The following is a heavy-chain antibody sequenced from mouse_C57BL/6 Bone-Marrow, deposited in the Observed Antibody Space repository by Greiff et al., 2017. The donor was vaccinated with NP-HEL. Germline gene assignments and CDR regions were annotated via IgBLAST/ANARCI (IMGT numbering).Heavy chain of an antibody. CDR3: TTNGYYPYAMDD. V-gene: IGHV14-4*01. CDR2: IDPSNGDT. Sequence: EVQLQQPGAELVRPGASVKLSCTASGFNINDDYMHWVKQRPEQGLEWIGWIDPSNGDTESDSKFQGKATIPADTSSNTAYLQLSSLTSADTAGDYYTTNGYYPYAMDDGGQGTSVTVSS. D-gene: IGHD2-3*01. J-gene: IGHJ4*01. CDR1: GFNINDDY.